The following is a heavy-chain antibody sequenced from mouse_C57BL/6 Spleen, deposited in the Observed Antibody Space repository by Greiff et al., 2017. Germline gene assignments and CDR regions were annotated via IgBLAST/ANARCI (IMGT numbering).Heavy chain of an antibody. CDR1: GYSITSGYY. Sequence: EVKLQESGPGLVKPSQSLSLTCSVTGYSITSGYYWNWIRQFPGNKLEWMGYISYDGSNNYNPSLKNRISITRDTSKNQFFLKLNSVTTEDTATYYCAREGYYGVATGAMDYWGQGTSVTVSS. V-gene: IGHV3-6*01. CDR3: AREGYYGVATGAMDY. J-gene: IGHJ4*01. CDR2: ISYDGSN. D-gene: IGHD1-1*01.